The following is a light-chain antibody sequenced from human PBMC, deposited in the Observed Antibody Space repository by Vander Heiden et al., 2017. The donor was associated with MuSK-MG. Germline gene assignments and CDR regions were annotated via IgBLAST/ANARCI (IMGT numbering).Light chain of an antibody. CDR3: QQCDSTLFT. CDR2: AAS. CDR1: QSISSY. J-gene: IGKJ3*01. V-gene: IGKV1-39*01. Sequence: DIQMTQSPSSLSASVGDRVTITCRASQSISSYLNWYQQKPGKAPKLLIYAASSLQSGVPSRFSGSGSGTDFTLTISRLQPEDFATYYCQQCDSTLFTFGPGTKVDI.